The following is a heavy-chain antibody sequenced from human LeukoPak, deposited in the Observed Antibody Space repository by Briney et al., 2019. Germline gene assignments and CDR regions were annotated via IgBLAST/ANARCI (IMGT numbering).Heavy chain of an antibody. CDR1: GYTFTSYY. V-gene: IGHV1-2*02. J-gene: IGHJ3*02. D-gene: IGHD3-22*01. Sequence: ASVKVSCKASGYTFTSYYMHWVRQAPGQGLEWMGWINPNSGGTNYAQKFQGRVTMTRDTSISTAYMELSRLRSDDTAVYYCARVVVITLGAFDIWGQGTMVTVSS. CDR3: ARVVVITLGAFDI. CDR2: INPNSGGT.